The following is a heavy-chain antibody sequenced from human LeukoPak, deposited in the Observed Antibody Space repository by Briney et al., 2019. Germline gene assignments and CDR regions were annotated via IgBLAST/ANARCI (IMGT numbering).Heavy chain of an antibody. CDR1: GYTFTAYY. Sequence: ASVKVSCKASGYTFTAYYIHWVRQAPGQGLEWMGWINPNSGGTNYAQKFQGRVTMTRDTSISTAYMELSRLRSDDTAVYYCARDDIVVVVAANYYYYGMDVWGQGTTVTVSS. D-gene: IGHD2-15*01. V-gene: IGHV1-2*02. CDR3: ARDDIVVVVAANYYYYGMDV. CDR2: INPNSGGT. J-gene: IGHJ6*02.